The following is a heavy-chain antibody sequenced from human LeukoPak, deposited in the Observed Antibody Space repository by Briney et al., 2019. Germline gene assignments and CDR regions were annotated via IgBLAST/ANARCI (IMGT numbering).Heavy chain of an antibody. V-gene: IGHV4-39*07. CDR3: ARQEGGYYDSSGFDY. CDR2: INHSGST. CDR1: GVSISSSNSY. Sequence: SETLSLTCTVSGVSISSSNSYWGWIRQPPGKGLEWIGEINHSGSTNYNPSLKSRVTISVDTSKNQFSLKLSSVTAADTAVYYCARQEGGYYDSSGFDYWGQGTLVTVSS. J-gene: IGHJ4*02. D-gene: IGHD3-22*01.